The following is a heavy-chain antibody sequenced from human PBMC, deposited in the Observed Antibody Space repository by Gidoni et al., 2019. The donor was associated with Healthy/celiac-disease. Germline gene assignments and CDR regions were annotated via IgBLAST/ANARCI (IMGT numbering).Heavy chain of an antibody. Sequence: EVQLVESGGGLVKPGGSLRLSCAASGFTFSSYSMNWVRQAPGKGLEWVSSISSSSSYIYYADSVKGRFTISRDNAKNSRYLQMNSLRAEDTAVYYCARAMSGWPDAFDIWGQGTMVTVSS. CDR2: ISSSSSYI. V-gene: IGHV3-21*01. CDR3: ARAMSGWPDAFDI. D-gene: IGHD6-19*01. J-gene: IGHJ3*02. CDR1: GFTFSSYS.